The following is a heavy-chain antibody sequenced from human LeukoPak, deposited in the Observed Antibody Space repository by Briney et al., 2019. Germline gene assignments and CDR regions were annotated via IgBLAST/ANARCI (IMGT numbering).Heavy chain of an antibody. V-gene: IGHV3-30*02. Sequence: GGSLKLSCAASGFSFSSYGMHWVRLAPGRGLEWVAFIPRDGSYEKYADSVKGRFAISRDNSKSTLYLQMNSLGAEDTAIYYCAKDRIASPPQGRFDPWGQGTLVTVSS. CDR2: IPRDGSYE. CDR1: GFSFSSYG. CDR3: AKDRIASPPQGRFDP. D-gene: IGHD6-6*01. J-gene: IGHJ5*02.